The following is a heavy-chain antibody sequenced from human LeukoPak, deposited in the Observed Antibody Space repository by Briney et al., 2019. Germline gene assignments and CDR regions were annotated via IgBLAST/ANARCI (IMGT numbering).Heavy chain of an antibody. D-gene: IGHD4-23*01. J-gene: IGHJ4*02. CDR3: ARDGNGGNPPEGKRGGADY. CDR1: GFTFSSYS. V-gene: IGHV3-48*04. Sequence: GGSLRLSCAASGFTFSSYSMNWVRQAPGKGLEWVSYISSSSSTIYYADSVKGRFTISRDNAKNSLYLQMNSLRAEDTAVYYCARDGNGGNPPEGKRGGADYWGQGTLVTVSS. CDR2: ISSSSSTI.